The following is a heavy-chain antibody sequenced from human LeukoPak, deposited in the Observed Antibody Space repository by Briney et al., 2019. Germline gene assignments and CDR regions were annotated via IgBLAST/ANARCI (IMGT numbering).Heavy chain of an antibody. CDR1: GGSFSGYY. CDR3: ARGNIVVVVAATHGFDY. D-gene: IGHD2-15*01. Sequence: SETLSLTCAVYGGSFSGYYWSWIRQPPGKGLEWIGEINHSGSTNYNPSLKSRVTISVDTSKNQFSLKLSSVTAADTAVYYCARGNIVVVVAATHGFDYWGQGTLVTVSS. CDR2: INHSGST. J-gene: IGHJ4*02. V-gene: IGHV4-34*01.